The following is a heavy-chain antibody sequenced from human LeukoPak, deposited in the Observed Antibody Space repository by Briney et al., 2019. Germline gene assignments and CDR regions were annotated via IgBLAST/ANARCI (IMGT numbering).Heavy chain of an antibody. Sequence: GGSLRLSCAASGFTFSTYWMHWVRHAPGKGLVWVARIKGDGSSTIYADSVKGRFTISRDNYKNTLYLQTSSLRAEDTAVYYCARASTTVPNLLDHWGRGTLVTVSS. CDR3: ARASTTVPNLLDH. J-gene: IGHJ4*02. CDR2: IKGDGSST. V-gene: IGHV3-74*01. D-gene: IGHD4-17*01. CDR1: GFTFSTYW.